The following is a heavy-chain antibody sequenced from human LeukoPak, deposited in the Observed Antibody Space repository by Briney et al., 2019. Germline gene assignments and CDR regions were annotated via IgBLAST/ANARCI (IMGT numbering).Heavy chain of an antibody. V-gene: IGHV3-7*04. D-gene: IGHD3-10*01. Sequence: GGSLRLSCAASGFTFNSYWMSWVRQAPGKGLEWVANTKQDGNEKYYVDSVAGRFTISRDNAKNSLYLQMNSLRAGDTAVYYCARSMTGSGSYYPYFDYWGQGTLVTVSS. J-gene: IGHJ4*02. CDR3: ARSMTGSGSYYPYFDY. CDR1: GFTFNSYW. CDR2: TKQDGNEK.